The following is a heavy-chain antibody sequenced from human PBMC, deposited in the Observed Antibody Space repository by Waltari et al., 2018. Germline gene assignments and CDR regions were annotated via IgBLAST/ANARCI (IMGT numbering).Heavy chain of an antibody. CDR1: GFTFSSYW. V-gene: IGHV3-74*01. CDR3: AREARFGRFNFYYYDSSGYFGY. J-gene: IGHJ4*02. Sequence: EVQLVESGGGLVQPGGSLRLSCAASGFTFSSYWMHWVRQAPGKGLVWVSRINSDGSSTSYADSVKGRFTISRDNAKNTLYLQMNSLRAEDTAVYYCAREARFGRFNFYYYDSSGYFGYWGQGTLVTVS. CDR2: INSDGSST. D-gene: IGHD3-22*01.